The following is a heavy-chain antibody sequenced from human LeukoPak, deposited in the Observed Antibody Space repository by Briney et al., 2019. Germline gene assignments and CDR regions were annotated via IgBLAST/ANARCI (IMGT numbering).Heavy chain of an antibody. Sequence: PGGPLRLSCAASGFTVSSNYMSWVRQAPGKGLEWVSVIYSGGNTFYADSVKGRFTISRDNSKNTLYLQMNSLRAEDTAVYYCASHNWFDPWGQGTLVTVSS. CDR2: IYSGGNT. CDR1: GFTVSSNY. V-gene: IGHV3-66*04. CDR3: ASHNWFDP. J-gene: IGHJ5*02.